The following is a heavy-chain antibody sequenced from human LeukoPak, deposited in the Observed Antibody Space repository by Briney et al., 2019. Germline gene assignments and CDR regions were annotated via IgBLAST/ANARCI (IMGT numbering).Heavy chain of an antibody. CDR1: GYSISSGYY. Sequence: SQTLSLTCTVSGYSISSGYYWGWIRQPPGKGLEWIGSIYHSGSSYYNPSLKSRVTISVDTSKNQFSLKLSSVTAADTAVYYCARRYSSGWSFDYWGQGTLVTVSS. CDR3: ARRYSSGWSFDY. CDR2: IYHSGSS. J-gene: IGHJ4*02. V-gene: IGHV4-38-2*02. D-gene: IGHD6-19*01.